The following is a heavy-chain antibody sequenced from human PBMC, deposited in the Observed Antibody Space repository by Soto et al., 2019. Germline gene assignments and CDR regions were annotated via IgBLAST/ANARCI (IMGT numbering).Heavy chain of an antibody. D-gene: IGHD3-9*01. CDR2: ISSSGSTI. Sequence: GGSLRLSCAASGFTFSSYEMNWVRQAPGKGLEWVSYISSSGSTIYYADSVKGRFTISRDNAKNSLYLQMNSLRAEDTAVYYCARVTYVLRYFDWLFRPFDYWGQGTLVTVSP. V-gene: IGHV3-48*03. J-gene: IGHJ4*02. CDR3: ARVTYVLRYFDWLFRPFDY. CDR1: GFTFSSYE.